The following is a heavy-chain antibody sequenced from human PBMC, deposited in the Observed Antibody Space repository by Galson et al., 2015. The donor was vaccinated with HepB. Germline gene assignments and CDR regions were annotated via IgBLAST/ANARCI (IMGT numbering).Heavy chain of an antibody. V-gene: IGHV3-7*03. D-gene: IGHD2-2*01. CDR3: AYQLLSPGAFDI. CDR2: IKQDGSEK. J-gene: IGHJ3*02. CDR1: GFTFSTYW. Sequence: SLRLSCAASGFTFSTYWMSWVRQAPGKGLEWVANIKQDGSEKYYVDSVKGRFTISRDNANNSLYLQMNSLRAEDTAVYSCAYQLLSPGAFDIWGQGTMVTVSS.